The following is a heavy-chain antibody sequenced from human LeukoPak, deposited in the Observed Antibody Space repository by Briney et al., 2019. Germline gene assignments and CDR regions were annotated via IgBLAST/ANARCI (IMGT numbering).Heavy chain of an antibody. D-gene: IGHD6-13*01. V-gene: IGHV5-51*01. CDR1: GFTFSGSA. J-gene: IGHJ4*02. CDR2: IYPGDSDT. CDR3: ARRWGAAGYIGNFDY. Sequence: GGSLRLSCAASGFTFSGSAMHWVRQASGKGLEWMGIIYPGDSDTRYSPSFQGQVTISADKSISTAYLQWSSLKASDTAMYYCARRWGAAGYIGNFDYWGQGTLVTVSS.